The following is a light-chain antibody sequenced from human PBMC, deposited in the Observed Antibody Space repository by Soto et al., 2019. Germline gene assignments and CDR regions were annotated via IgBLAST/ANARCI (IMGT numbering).Light chain of an antibody. CDR3: QQYGSSPPLT. J-gene: IGKJ4*01. CDR1: QSVSSTY. CDR2: GAS. V-gene: IGKV3-20*01. Sequence: EIVLTQSPGTLSLSPGERATLSCRASQSVSSTYLAWYQHQPGQAPRLLIYGASSRATGISDRFSGSGSGTDFTLTISRLEPEDFAFYSCQQYGSSPPLTFGGGTKVEIK.